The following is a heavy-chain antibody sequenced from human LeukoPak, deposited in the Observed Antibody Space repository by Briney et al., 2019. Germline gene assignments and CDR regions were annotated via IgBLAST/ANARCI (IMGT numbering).Heavy chain of an antibody. Sequence: GGSLRLSCSASGFTFSNYAMHGVRQAPGKGLEYVSAISGTGGSTYYADSVKGRFTISRDNSKNTLFLQMSSLRPEDTAVYYCVNGGVAVARYWGQGTLVTVSS. CDR3: VNGGVAVARY. CDR1: GFTFSNYA. J-gene: IGHJ4*02. D-gene: IGHD6-19*01. V-gene: IGHV3-64D*09. CDR2: ISGTGGST.